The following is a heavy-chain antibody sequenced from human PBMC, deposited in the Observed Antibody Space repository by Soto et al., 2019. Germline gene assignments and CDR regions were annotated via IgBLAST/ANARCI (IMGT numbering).Heavy chain of an antibody. Sequence: GASVKVSCKASGYTFTSYDINWVRQATGQGLEWMGWMNPNSGNTGYAQKFQGRVTMTRNTSISTAYMELSSLRSEDTAVYYCAIRYCTNGVCYTGWFDPWGQGTLVTVSS. CDR2: MNPNSGNT. D-gene: IGHD2-8*01. CDR3: AIRYCTNGVCYTGWFDP. V-gene: IGHV1-8*01. CDR1: GYTFTSYD. J-gene: IGHJ5*02.